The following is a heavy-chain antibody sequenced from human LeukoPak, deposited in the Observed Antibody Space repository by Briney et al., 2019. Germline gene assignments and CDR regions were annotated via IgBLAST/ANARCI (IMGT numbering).Heavy chain of an antibody. CDR2: IYPADSNT. J-gene: IGHJ5*02. Sequence: GESLNISCKASGYSFSNYWIGWVRQLPGKGLEWMGIIYPADSNTLYSPSFQGQVTISADKSISTAYLQWSSLKASDTAMYYCARRYYHSSEFDPWGQGTLVTVSS. CDR3: ARRYYHSSEFDP. D-gene: IGHD3-22*01. CDR1: GYSFSNYW. V-gene: IGHV5-51*01.